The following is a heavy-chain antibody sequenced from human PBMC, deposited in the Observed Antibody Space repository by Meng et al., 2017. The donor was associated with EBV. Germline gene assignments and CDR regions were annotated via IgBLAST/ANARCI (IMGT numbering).Heavy chain of an antibody. CDR2: INPNSGGT. CDR3: ARVGIAVAGTGDY. V-gene: IGHV1-2*06. D-gene: IGHD6-19*01. CDR1: GYPFTGYY. Sequence: VQLVQSGAWGKKPGASVKVSCKASGYPFTGYYMHWVRQAPGQGLEWMGRINPNSGGTNYAQKFQGRVTMTRDTSISTAYMELSRLRSDDTAVYYCARVGIAVAGTGDYWGQGTLVTVSS. J-gene: IGHJ4*02.